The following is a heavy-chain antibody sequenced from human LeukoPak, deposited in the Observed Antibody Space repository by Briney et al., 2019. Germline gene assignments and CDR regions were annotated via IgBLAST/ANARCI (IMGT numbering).Heavy chain of an antibody. CDR3: ARGRVQLWLRNYYSDY. V-gene: IGHV4-34*01. Sequence: SETLSLTCAVYGGSFSGYYWSWIRQPPGKGLEWIGETNHSGSTNYNPSLKSRVTISVDTSKNQFSLKLSSVTAADTAVYYCARGRVQLWLRNYYSDYWGQGTLVTVSS. J-gene: IGHJ4*02. CDR1: GGSFSGYY. D-gene: IGHD5-18*01. CDR2: TNHSGST.